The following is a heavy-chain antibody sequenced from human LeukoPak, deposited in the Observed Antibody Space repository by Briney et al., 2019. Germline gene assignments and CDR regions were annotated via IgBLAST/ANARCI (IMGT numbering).Heavy chain of an antibody. CDR1: GDSISSYY. D-gene: IGHD3-10*01. CDR3: ARGAQRELIIYFDL. CDR2: IYYSGCT. V-gene: IGHV4-59*01. J-gene: IGHJ2*01. Sequence: PSETPSLTCTVSGDSISSYYWSWIRQPPGKGLEWIGYIYYSGCTNYNPSLKSRVTISVDTSKNQFSLKLSSVTAADTAMYYCARGAQRELIIYFDLWGRGTPVAVSS.